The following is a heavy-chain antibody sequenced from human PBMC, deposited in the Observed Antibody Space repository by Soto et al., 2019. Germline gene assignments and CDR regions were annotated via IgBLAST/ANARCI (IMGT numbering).Heavy chain of an antibody. V-gene: IGHV3-23*01. CDR2: ISGSGGST. Sequence: GGSLRLSCAASGFTFSSYAMSWVRQAPGKGLEWVSPISGSGGSTYYADAVNGRSTLSRDNSKNTMYLQMNSLRAEDTGVYYCAKDASLLFDGRSTESFRRDNWFDPWGQGTLVTVSS. CDR1: GFTFSSYA. CDR3: AKDASLLFDGRSTESFRRDNWFDP. J-gene: IGHJ5*02. D-gene: IGHD3-10*01.